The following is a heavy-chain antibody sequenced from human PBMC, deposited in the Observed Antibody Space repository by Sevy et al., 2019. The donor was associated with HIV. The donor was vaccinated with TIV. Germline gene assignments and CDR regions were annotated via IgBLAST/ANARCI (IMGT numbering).Heavy chain of an antibody. Sequence: GGSLRLSCAASGFTFSDYWMNWVRQAPGKGLEWVANIKEDGGDKYYVDSVKGRFTISRDNAQNSLYLEMNSLGAEDTAVYYCGMLDVWGKGTTVTVSS. J-gene: IGHJ6*04. CDR3: GMLDV. CDR2: IKEDGGDK. CDR1: GFTFSDYW. V-gene: IGHV3-7*01.